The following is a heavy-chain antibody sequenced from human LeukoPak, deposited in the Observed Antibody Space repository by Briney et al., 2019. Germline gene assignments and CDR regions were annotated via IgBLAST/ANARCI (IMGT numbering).Heavy chain of an antibody. Sequence: PGGSLRLSCAASGFTFSSYWMHWVRQAPGKGLVWVSRINSDGSSTSYADSVKGRFTISRDNAKNTLYLQMNSLRAEDTAVYYCARVQDGSSGWYAAPYGMDVWGQGTTVTVSS. J-gene: IGHJ6*02. V-gene: IGHV3-74*01. CDR3: ARVQDGSSGWYAAPYGMDV. CDR2: INSDGSST. D-gene: IGHD6-19*01. CDR1: GFTFSSYW.